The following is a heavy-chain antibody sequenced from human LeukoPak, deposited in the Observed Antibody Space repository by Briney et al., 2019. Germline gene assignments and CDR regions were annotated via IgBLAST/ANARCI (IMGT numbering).Heavy chain of an antibody. CDR1: GFTFSHYY. J-gene: IGHJ3*02. Sequence: GGSLRLWCAASGFTFSHYYMSWIRQAPGKGLEWVSYISSSSSYTNYADSVKGRFTISRYNAKNSLYLHMNSLRAEDTAVYYCARDCTGGTCYDAFDIWGQGTMVTVSS. V-gene: IGHV3-11*06. CDR2: ISSSSSYT. CDR3: ARDCTGGTCYDAFDI. D-gene: IGHD2-15*01.